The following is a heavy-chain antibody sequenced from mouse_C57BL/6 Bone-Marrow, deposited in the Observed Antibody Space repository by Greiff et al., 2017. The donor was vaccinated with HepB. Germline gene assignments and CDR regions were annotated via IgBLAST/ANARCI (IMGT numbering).Heavy chain of an antibody. J-gene: IGHJ2*01. D-gene: IGHD1-1*01. CDR1: GYTFTSYW. V-gene: IGHV1-64*01. Sequence: VQLQQPGAELVKPGASVKLSCKASGYTFTSYWMHWVKQRPGQGLEWIGMIHPNSGSTNYNEKFKSKATLTVYKSSSTAYMQLSSLTSEDSAVYYCAREDYGSSYYFDYWGQGTTLTVSS. CDR3: AREDYGSSYYFDY. CDR2: IHPNSGST.